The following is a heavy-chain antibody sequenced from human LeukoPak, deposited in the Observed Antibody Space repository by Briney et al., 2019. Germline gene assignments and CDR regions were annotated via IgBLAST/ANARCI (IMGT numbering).Heavy chain of an antibody. V-gene: IGHV3-53*01. CDR1: GFTVRRKY. CDR2: IYSGDST. Sequence: PGGSLRLSCAASGFTVRRKYMSWVRQAPGKGLEWVSVIYSGDSTKYADSVKGRFTISRDNSKNTLYLQINGLRAEDTAVYYCARVYSGYVRWGQGTLVTVSS. CDR3: ARVYSGYVR. J-gene: IGHJ4*02. D-gene: IGHD5-12*01.